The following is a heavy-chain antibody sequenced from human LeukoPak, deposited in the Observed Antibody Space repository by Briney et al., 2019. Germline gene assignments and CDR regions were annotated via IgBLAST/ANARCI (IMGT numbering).Heavy chain of an antibody. Sequence: SVKVSCKASGGTFSSYAISWVRQSPGQGLEWMGRIIPILGIANYAQKFQGRVTITADKSTSTAYMELSSLRSEDTAVYYCASYSDYGSRRFDYWGQGTLVTVSS. CDR3: ASYSDYGSRRFDY. CDR2: IIPILGIA. V-gene: IGHV1-69*04. J-gene: IGHJ4*02. CDR1: GGTFSSYA. D-gene: IGHD3-10*01.